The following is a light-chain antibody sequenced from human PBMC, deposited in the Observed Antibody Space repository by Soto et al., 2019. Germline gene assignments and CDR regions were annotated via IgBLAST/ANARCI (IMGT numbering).Light chain of an antibody. V-gene: IGKV3D-15*01. CDR2: GAS. J-gene: IGKJ4*01. CDR1: QSVSSN. Sequence: EIVLTQSPGTLSVSPGESATLSCRASQSVSSNLAWYQQKPGQAPRLLIYGASTRATGIPGRFSGSGSGTEFTLTISSLQSEDFAVYYCQQYNNWPPLTFGGGTKV. CDR3: QQYNNWPPLT.